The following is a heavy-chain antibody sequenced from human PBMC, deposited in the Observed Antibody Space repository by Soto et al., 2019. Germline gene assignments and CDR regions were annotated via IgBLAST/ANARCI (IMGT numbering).Heavy chain of an antibody. J-gene: IGHJ6*02. CDR2: ISDGGST. Sequence: PSETLSLTCNVSGGPIYTYYWSWLRQSPGKGLEGIGYISDGGSTNYNPSLESRVTISVDTSKKQVSLKMSSVSAAETAIYFCAGYCSSSFCPDDHYFGLEVWGQGTKGTVSS. V-gene: IGHV4-59*01. CDR1: GGPIYTYY. D-gene: IGHD2-2*01. CDR3: AGYCSSSFCPDDHYFGLEV.